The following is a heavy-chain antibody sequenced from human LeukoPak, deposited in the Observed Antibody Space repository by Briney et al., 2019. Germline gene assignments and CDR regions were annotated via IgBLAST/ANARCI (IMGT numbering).Heavy chain of an antibody. CDR3: AGGGSYSSSSFDY. V-gene: IGHV3-74*01. D-gene: IGHD6-6*01. CDR2: INSDGSST. J-gene: IGHJ4*02. CDR1: GFTFNNYW. Sequence: QPAGSLRLSCAASGFTFNNYWMHWVRQAPGKGLVWVSRINSDGSSTNYADSVKGRFTISRDDAKNTLYLQMNSLRAEDTAVYYCAGGGSYSSSSFDYWGQGTLVTVSS.